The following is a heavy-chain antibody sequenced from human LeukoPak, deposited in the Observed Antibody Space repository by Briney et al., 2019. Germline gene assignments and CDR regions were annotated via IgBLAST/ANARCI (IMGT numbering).Heavy chain of an antibody. CDR3: AKDRLNAVRGVNYY. CDR2: MSGNGGST. V-gene: IGHV3-23*01. Sequence: GGSLRLSCAASGFTFNNYAMTWVRQAPGRGLEWVSGMSGNGGSTYYADSVKGRFTISRDNSKNTLFLQMNSLRAEDTAIYYCAKDRLNAVRGVNYYSGQGTLVTVSS. D-gene: IGHD3-10*01. CDR1: GFTFNNYA. J-gene: IGHJ4*02.